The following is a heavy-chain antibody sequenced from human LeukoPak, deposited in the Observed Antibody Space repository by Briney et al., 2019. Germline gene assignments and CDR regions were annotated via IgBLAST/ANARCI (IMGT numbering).Heavy chain of an antibody. V-gene: IGHV3-23*01. D-gene: IGHD7-27*01. CDR2: ISGSAATT. CDR3: GRDLAWGAFDY. CDR1: GFTFSTYG. J-gene: IGHJ4*02. Sequence: GGSLRLSCAASGFTFSTYGMTWVRQAPGKGLEWVSAISGSAATTFYADSVKGRFTISRDNSKNTLYLQMNSLRVEDTAVYYCGRDLAWGAFDYWGQGTLVTVSS.